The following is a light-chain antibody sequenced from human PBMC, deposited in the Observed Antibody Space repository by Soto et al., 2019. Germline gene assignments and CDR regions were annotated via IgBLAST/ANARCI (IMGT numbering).Light chain of an antibody. CDR3: KSYAGSNTYV. V-gene: IGLV2-8*01. Sequence: QSVLTQPPSASGSPGQSVTISCTGTKSDIGVYDFVSWYQHHPGKAPRLIIYEVVQRPSGVPDRFSGSKSGNTASLTVSGLQAADEAEYFCKSYAGSNTYVFGSGTKLTVL. CDR2: EVV. CDR1: KSDIGVYDF. J-gene: IGLJ1*01.